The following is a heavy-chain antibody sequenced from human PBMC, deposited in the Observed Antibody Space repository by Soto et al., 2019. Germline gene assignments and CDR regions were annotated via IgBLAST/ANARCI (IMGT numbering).Heavy chain of an antibody. D-gene: IGHD3-10*01. Sequence: GGSLRLSCAASGFTFSSYAMSWVRQAPGKGLEWVSAISGSGGSTYYADSVKDRFTISRDNSKNTLYLQMNSLRAEDTAVYYCANDRSITMVRGAIHYGMDVLGHGTTLTVSS. CDR1: GFTFSSYA. CDR3: ANDRSITMVRGAIHYGMDV. CDR2: ISGSGGST. V-gene: IGHV3-23*01. J-gene: IGHJ6*02.